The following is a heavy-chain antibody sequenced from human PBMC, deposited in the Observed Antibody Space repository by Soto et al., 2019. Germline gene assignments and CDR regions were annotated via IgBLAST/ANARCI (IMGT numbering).Heavy chain of an antibody. CDR2: ISYDGRNK. CDR1: GLTFSSYG. CDR3: AQDAYYHDTSGYYTFDY. D-gene: IGHD3-22*01. Sequence: GGSLRLSCAASGLTFSSYGMHWVRQAPGRGLEWVAGISYDGRNKYYVDSVKGRFTISRDNSKNTLDLQMNSLRVEDTAVFYCAQDAYYHDTSGYYTFDYWGQGA. V-gene: IGHV3-30*18. J-gene: IGHJ4*02.